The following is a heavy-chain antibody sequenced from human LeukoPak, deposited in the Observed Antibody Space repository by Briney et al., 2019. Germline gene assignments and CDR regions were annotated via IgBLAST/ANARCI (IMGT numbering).Heavy chain of an antibody. Sequence: GGSLRLSCVASGFTFSSYWMSWVRQAPGKGLEWVANIKQDGSEKYYVDSVKGRFAISRDNAKNSLYLQMNSLRAEDTAVYYCARVYDILTGYYSNDYWGQGTLVTVSS. D-gene: IGHD3-9*01. CDR3: ARVYDILTGYYSNDY. CDR2: IKQDGSEK. J-gene: IGHJ4*02. CDR1: GFTFSSYW. V-gene: IGHV3-7*01.